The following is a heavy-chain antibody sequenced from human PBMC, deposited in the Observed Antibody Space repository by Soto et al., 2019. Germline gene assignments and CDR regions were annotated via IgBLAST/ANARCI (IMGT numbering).Heavy chain of an antibody. CDR1: GDSISNSRFY. J-gene: IGHJ5*02. V-gene: IGHV4-39*01. D-gene: IGHD3-22*01. Sequence: SETLSLTCSVSGDSISNSRFYWAWIRQPPGEGLEWIGSIYHTGNAYYNPSLKSRVTISVDTSKNQFSLKLTSVTAADAALYYCARDFFDSSDYATNWFDPWGQGTLVTVSS. CDR2: IYHTGNA. CDR3: ARDFFDSSDYATNWFDP.